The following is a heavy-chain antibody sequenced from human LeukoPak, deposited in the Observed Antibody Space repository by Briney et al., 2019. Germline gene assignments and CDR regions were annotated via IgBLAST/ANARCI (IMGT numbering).Heavy chain of an antibody. CDR3: ARLLWGSSSRFDY. CDR2: IYHSGST. CDR1: GYSISSGYY. J-gene: IGHJ4*02. D-gene: IGHD6-13*01. V-gene: IGHV4-38-2*01. Sequence: PSETLSLTCAVSGYSISSGYYWGWIRQPPGKGLEWIGSIYHSGSTYYNPSLKSRVTISVDTSKNQFSLKLSSVTAADTAVYYCARLLWGSSSRFDYWGQGTLVTVSS.